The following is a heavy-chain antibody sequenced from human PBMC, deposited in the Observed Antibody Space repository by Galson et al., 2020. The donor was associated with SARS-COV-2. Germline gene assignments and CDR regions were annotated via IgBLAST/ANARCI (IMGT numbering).Heavy chain of an antibody. Sequence: GESLKISCAASGFTFSSYSMNWVRQAPGKGLEWVSSISSSSSYIYYADSVKGRFTISRDNAKNSLYLQMNSLRAEDTAVYYCASSLYYDSSGYPTPIFDYWGQGTLVTVSS. CDR1: GFTFSSYS. J-gene: IGHJ4*02. CDR3: ASSLYYDSSGYPTPIFDY. D-gene: IGHD3-22*01. CDR2: ISSSSSYI. V-gene: IGHV3-21*01.